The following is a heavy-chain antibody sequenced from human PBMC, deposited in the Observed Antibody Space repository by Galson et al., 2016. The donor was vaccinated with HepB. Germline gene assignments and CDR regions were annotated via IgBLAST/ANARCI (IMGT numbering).Heavy chain of an antibody. CDR3: SRTFDGXAYFFPDFDN. D-gene: IGHD3-22*01. Sequence: LSCAASGFTFSDTAMHWVRXASGKGLEWVGLIKRKPNNYATVYGASVTGRFTISRDDSKNTAYLQMDSLKTEDTAVYYCSRTFDGXAYFFPDFDNWGQGTLVTVSS. V-gene: IGHV3-73*01. CDR1: GFTFSDTA. J-gene: IGHJ4*02. CDR2: IKRKPNNYAT.